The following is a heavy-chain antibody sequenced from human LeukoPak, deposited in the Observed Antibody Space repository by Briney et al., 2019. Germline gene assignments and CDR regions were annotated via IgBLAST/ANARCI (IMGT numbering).Heavy chain of an antibody. Sequence: SETLSLTCTVSGGSISSYYWSWIRQPAGKGLEWIGRIYTSGSTNYNPSLKSRVTMSVDTSKNQFSLKLSSVTAADTAVYYCARHGQQWPVEGNWFDSWGQGTLVTVSS. CDR1: GGSISSYY. J-gene: IGHJ5*01. V-gene: IGHV4-4*07. CDR2: IYTSGST. D-gene: IGHD6-19*01. CDR3: ARHGQQWPVEGNWFDS.